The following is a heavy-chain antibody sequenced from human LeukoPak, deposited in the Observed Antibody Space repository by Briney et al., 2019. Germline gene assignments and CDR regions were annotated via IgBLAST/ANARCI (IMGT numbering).Heavy chain of an antibody. CDR2: ISWYSGSI. V-gene: IGHV3-9*01. D-gene: IGHD1-26*01. CDR3: AKDKVGAKGYAFDI. CDR1: GFTFDDYA. Sequence: GRSLRLSCAASGFTFDDYAMHWVRQAPGKGLEWVSGISWYSGSIGYADSVKGRFTISRDNAKNSLYLQMNSLRAEDTALYYCAKDKVGAKGYAFDIWGQGTMVTVSS. J-gene: IGHJ3*02.